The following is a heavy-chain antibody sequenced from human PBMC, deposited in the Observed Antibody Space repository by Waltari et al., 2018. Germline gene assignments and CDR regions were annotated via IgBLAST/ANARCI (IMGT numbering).Heavy chain of an antibody. CDR2: IYTSGST. D-gene: IGHD2-15*01. CDR1: GGSSSSGRYY. J-gene: IGHJ4*02. V-gene: IGHV4-61*02. Sequence: QVQLQESGPGLVKPSQTLSLTCTVPGGSSSSGRYYLTWIRQPAGKGLEWIGRIYTSGSTNYNPSLKSRVTISVDTSKNQFSLKLSSVTAADTAVYYCARFCRGSCYTFDYWGQGTLVTVSS. CDR3: ARFCRGSCYTFDY.